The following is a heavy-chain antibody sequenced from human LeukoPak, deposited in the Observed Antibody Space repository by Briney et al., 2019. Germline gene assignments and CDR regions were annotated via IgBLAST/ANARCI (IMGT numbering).Heavy chain of an antibody. CDR1: GFTFSSYA. CDR2: ISGSGGST. CDR3: AKEPRDIVVEGWFDP. Sequence: GGSLRLSSAASGFTFSSYAMSWVRQAPGKGLEWVSAISGSGGSTYYADSVKGRFTISRDNSKNTLYLQMNSLRAEDTAVYYCAKEPRDIVVEGWFDPWGQGTLVTVSS. D-gene: IGHD2-15*01. J-gene: IGHJ5*02. V-gene: IGHV3-23*01.